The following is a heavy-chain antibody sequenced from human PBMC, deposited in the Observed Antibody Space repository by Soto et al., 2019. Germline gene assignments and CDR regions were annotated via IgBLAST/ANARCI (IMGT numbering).Heavy chain of an antibody. V-gene: IGHV4-39*01. CDR2: IYYSGST. CDR1: GGSISSSSYY. CDR3: AKGGSGSYSNAFDI. D-gene: IGHD3-10*01. J-gene: IGHJ3*02. Sequence: SETLSLTSTVSGGSISSSSYYWGWIRQPPGKGLEWIGSIYYSGSTYYNPSLKSRVTISVDTSKNQFSLKLSSVTAADTAVYYCAKGGSGSYSNAFDIWGQGTMVTVSS.